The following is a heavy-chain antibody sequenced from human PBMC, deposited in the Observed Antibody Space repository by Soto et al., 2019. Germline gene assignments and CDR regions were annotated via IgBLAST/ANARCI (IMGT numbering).Heavy chain of an antibody. Sequence: ASVKVSCKASGYTFTNNDVTWVRQATGQGLEWMGWMNPGSGDTGYAQKFQGRVTMTRNISIATAYMELSSLRSEDTAIYYCARMTSFGSLNWFDPWGQGTLVTVSS. J-gene: IGHJ5*02. CDR2: MNPGSGDT. V-gene: IGHV1-8*01. D-gene: IGHD5-18*01. CDR3: ARMTSFGSLNWFDP. CDR1: GYTFTNND.